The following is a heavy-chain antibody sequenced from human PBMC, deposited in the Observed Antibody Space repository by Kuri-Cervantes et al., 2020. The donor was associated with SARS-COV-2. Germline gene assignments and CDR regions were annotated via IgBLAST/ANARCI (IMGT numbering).Heavy chain of an antibody. CDR2: INPSGSGT. Sequence: ASVKVSCKAFGYSFSDHYMYWVRQAPGQGLEWMGIINPSGSGTRYPQRFQDRISMTRDTSTSTVYMELSSLRSEDTAVYYCASLYFDDSGSEDYAFDIWGQGTMVTVSS. CDR1: GYSFSDHY. D-gene: IGHD6-25*01. CDR3: ASLYFDDSGSEDYAFDI. V-gene: IGHV1-46*01. J-gene: IGHJ3*02.